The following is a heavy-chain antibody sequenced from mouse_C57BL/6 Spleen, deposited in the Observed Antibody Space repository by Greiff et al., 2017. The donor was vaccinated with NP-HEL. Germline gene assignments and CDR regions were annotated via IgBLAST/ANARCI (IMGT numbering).Heavy chain of an antibody. CDR3: ARTKVYSNYGYFDV. CDR1: GYTFTSYW. Sequence: VQLQQPGAELVRPGTSVKLSCKASGYTFTSYWMHWVKQRPGQGLEWIGVIDPSDSYTNYNQKFKGKATLTVDTSSSTAYMQLSSLTSEDSAVYYCARTKVYSNYGYFDVWGTGTTVTVSS. J-gene: IGHJ1*03. CDR2: IDPSDSYT. V-gene: IGHV1-59*01. D-gene: IGHD2-5*01.